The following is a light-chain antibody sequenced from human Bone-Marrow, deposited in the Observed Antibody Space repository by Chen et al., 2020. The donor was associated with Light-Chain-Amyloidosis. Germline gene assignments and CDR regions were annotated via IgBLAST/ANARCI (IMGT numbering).Light chain of an antibody. Sequence: SYVLTQPSSVSVAPGQTATIACGGYNIGSTSVNWYQQTPGQAPLLVIYDDSDRPSGIPERLSGSNPGNTATLTISRVEAGDEADYYCQVWDRSSDRPVFGGGTKLTVL. CDR3: QVWDRSSDRPV. V-gene: IGLV3-21*02. J-gene: IGLJ3*02. CDR2: DDS. CDR1: NIGSTS.